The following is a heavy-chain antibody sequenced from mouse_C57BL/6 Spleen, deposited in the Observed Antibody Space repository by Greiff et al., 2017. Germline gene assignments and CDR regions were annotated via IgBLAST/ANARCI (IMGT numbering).Heavy chain of an antibody. J-gene: IGHJ3*01. V-gene: IGHV3-6*01. Sequence: EVKLMESGPGLVKPSQSLSLTCSVTGYSITSGYYWNWIRQFPGNKLEWMGYISYDGSNNYNPSLKNRISITRDTSKNQFFLKLNSVTTEDTATYYCARGPYYSNPWFAYWGQGTLVTVSA. CDR3: ARGPYYSNPWFAY. D-gene: IGHD2-5*01. CDR2: ISYDGSN. CDR1: GYSITSGYY.